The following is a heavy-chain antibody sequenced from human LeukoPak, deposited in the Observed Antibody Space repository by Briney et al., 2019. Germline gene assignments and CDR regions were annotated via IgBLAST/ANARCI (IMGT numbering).Heavy chain of an antibody. CDR3: AKGCGGSCYYYYGMDV. Sequence: GGSLRLSCAASGFTFSSYAMSWVRQAPGKGLEWVSAISGSGGSTYYADSVKGRFTISRDNSKNTLYLQMNSLRAEDTAVYYCAKGCGGSCYYYYGMDVWRQGTTVTVSS. CDR1: GFTFSSYA. J-gene: IGHJ6*02. V-gene: IGHV3-23*01. D-gene: IGHD2-15*01. CDR2: ISGSGGST.